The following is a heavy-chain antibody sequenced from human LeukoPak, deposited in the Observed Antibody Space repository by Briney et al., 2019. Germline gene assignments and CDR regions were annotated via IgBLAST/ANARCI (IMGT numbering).Heavy chain of an antibody. D-gene: IGHD3-9*01. CDR1: GASMISHNYY. V-gene: IGHV4-39*01. Sequence: SETLSLTCSVSGASMISHNYYWGWIRQPPGKAPELIGSISYTGSTFYRPSLKSRVTMSVDTSNNQFALRVNSVTAADTAVYYCAKLLSYDILTDNYYKYYMDVWGKGTTVTVSS. CDR3: AKLLSYDILTDNYYKYYMDV. J-gene: IGHJ6*03. CDR2: ISYTGST.